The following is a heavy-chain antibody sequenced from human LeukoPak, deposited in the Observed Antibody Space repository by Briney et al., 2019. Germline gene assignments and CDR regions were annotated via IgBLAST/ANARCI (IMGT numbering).Heavy chain of an antibody. V-gene: IGHV3-30*02. CDR3: AKDVGYSIYYYYVVV. J-gene: IGHJ6*03. D-gene: IGHD4-11*01. CDR1: GFTFSRYG. CDR2: IRYDGSNK. Sequence: GGSLRLSCAASGFTFSRYGMHWVRQAPGKGLEWVGFIRYDGSNKYYADSVNARYTISRDNSKTTQYLQMNSLIAADTAVDYCAKDVGYSIYYYYVVVWGKGTTVTVSS.